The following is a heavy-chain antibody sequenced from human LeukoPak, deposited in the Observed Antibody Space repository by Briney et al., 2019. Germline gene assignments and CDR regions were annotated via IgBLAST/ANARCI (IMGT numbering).Heavy chain of an antibody. Sequence: SVKVSCKASGGTFSSYAISWVRQAPGQGLEWMGGIIPIFGTANYAQKFQGRVTITADGSTSTAYMELSSLRSEDTAVYYCARGRVYVVVPAAMPIRYYGMDVWGQGTTVTVSS. D-gene: IGHD2-2*01. J-gene: IGHJ6*02. CDR3: ARGRVYVVVPAAMPIRYYGMDV. CDR2: IIPIFGTA. V-gene: IGHV1-69*01. CDR1: GGTFSSYA.